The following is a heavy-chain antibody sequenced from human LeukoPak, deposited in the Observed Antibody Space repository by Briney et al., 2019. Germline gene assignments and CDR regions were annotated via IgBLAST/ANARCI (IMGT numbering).Heavy chain of an antibody. V-gene: IGHV3-49*04. CDR3: TRSVAHFDY. CDR1: GFTFGDYD. Sequence: PARSLTLSCTASGFTFGDYDMSWVRQAPGKGLEWVGFIRSRTYGGTTEYAASVKVILIITRNDSKSIAYMQMTGLKTEETDVAHCTRSVAHFDYWGQGTLVTV. D-gene: IGHD4-23*01. CDR2: IRSRTYGGTT. J-gene: IGHJ4*02.